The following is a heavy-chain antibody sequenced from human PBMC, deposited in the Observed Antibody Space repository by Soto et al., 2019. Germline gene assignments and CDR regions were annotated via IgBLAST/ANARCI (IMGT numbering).Heavy chain of an antibody. Sequence: EVQLLESGGGLVQPGGSLRLSCAASGFTFSSYAMSWVRQAPGKGLEWVSAISGSGGSTYYADSVKGRFTISRDNSKNTLYLQMNSLRADDTAVYYCAKDGTYYYDSSGYYYGGDYFDYWGQGTLVTVSS. CDR3: AKDGTYYYDSSGYYYGGDYFDY. D-gene: IGHD3-22*01. CDR2: ISGSGGST. J-gene: IGHJ4*02. CDR1: GFTFSSYA. V-gene: IGHV3-23*01.